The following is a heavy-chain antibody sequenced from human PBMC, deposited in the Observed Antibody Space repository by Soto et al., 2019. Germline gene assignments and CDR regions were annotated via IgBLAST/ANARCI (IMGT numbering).Heavy chain of an antibody. J-gene: IGHJ6*02. CDR3: ARDGSSGWFYYYYGMDV. Sequence: EVQLVESGGGLVQPGGSLRLSCAASGFTFSSYEMNWVRQAPGKGLEWVSYISSSGSTIYYADSVKGRFTVSRDNAKNSLYLQMNSLRAEDTAVYYCARDGSSGWFYYYYGMDVWGQGTTVTVSS. CDR1: GFTFSSYE. V-gene: IGHV3-48*03. CDR2: ISSSGSTI. D-gene: IGHD6-19*01.